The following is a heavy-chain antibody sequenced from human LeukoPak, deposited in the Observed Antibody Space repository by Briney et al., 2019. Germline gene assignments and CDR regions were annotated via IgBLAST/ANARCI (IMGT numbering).Heavy chain of an antibody. CDR3: ARRARGNWFDP. J-gene: IGHJ5*02. V-gene: IGHV3-21*01. CDR1: GFTFSSYS. Sequence: GGSLRLSCAASGFTFSSYSMNWVRQAPGKGLEWVSSISSSSYIYYADSVKGRFTISRDNAKNSLYLQMNSLRAEDTAVYYCARRARGNWFDPWGQGTLGTVSS. CDR2: ISSSSYI.